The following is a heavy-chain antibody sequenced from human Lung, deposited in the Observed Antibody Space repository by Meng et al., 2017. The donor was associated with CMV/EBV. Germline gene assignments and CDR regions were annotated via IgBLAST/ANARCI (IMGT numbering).Heavy chain of an antibody. CDR1: GGSFSGNY. V-gene: IGHV4-34*01. J-gene: IGHJ6*02. CDR2: INHIGST. CDR3: ARGLADSNPFFYYYYGMDG. D-gene: IGHD4-11*01. Sequence: SXTLSLXCAVYGGSFSGNYCTWIRQSPGKGLEWIGGINHIGSTNSNPSLKSRVSITVDTSKTQCALKLSSVTAAATAGYFCARGLADSNPFFYYYYGMDGWXQGTTVTVSS.